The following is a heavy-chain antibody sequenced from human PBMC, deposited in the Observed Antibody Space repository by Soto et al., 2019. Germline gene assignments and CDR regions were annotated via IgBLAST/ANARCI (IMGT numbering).Heavy chain of an antibody. V-gene: IGHV3-30-3*01. CDR2: ISYDGSNK. CDR3: ARDHRGDSYFDY. D-gene: IGHD2-21*02. Sequence: QVQLVESGGGVVQPGRSLRLSCAASGFTFSSYAMHWVRQAPGKGLEWVAVISYDGSNKYYVDSVKGRFTISRDNSKNTLYLQMNSLRAEDTAVYYCARDHRGDSYFDYWGQGTLVTVSS. J-gene: IGHJ4*02. CDR1: GFTFSSYA.